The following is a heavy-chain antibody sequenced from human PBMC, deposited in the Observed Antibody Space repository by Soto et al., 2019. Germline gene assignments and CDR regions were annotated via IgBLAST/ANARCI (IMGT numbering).Heavy chain of an antibody. J-gene: IGHJ1*01. CDR2: IYWDDDK. D-gene: IGHD3-9*01. CDR3: APSPLRSFDWRYFQH. CDR1: GFSLSTSGVG. V-gene: IGHV2-5*02. Sequence: QITLKESGPTLVKPTQTLTLTCTFSGFSLSTSGVGVGWIRQPPGKALEWLALIYWDDDKRHSPSLKSRLTINKDNYKNHVVLTMTNMDPGDTAKYYCAPSPLRSFDWRYFQHWGQGTLVTVSS.